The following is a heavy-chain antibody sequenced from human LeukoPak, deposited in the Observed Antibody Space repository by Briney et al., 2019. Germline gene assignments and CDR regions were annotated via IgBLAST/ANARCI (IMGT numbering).Heavy chain of an antibody. D-gene: IGHD3-22*01. V-gene: IGHV3-23*01. Sequence: PWGSLRLSCAASGFTFSSYAMSWVRQAPGKGLEWVSAISGSGGSTYYADSVKGRFTISRDNSKNTLYLQMNSLRAEDTAVYYCAKAYRYYYDSSGYYYFDYWGQGTLVTVSS. CDR1: GFTFSSYA. CDR3: AKAYRYYYDSSGYYYFDY. CDR2: ISGSGGST. J-gene: IGHJ4*02.